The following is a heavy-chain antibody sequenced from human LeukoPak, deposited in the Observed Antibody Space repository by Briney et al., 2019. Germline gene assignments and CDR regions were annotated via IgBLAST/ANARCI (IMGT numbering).Heavy chain of an antibody. CDR2: IYYSGST. J-gene: IGHJ4*02. CDR1: GGSISSYY. D-gene: IGHD4-23*01. Sequence: PSETLSLTCTVSGGSISSYYWSWIRQPPGKGLEWIGYIYYSGSTNYNPSLKSRVTISVDTSKNQFSLKLSSVTAADTAAYYCARERYGGSGYFDYWGQGTLVTVSS. CDR3: ARERYGGSGYFDY. V-gene: IGHV4-59*12.